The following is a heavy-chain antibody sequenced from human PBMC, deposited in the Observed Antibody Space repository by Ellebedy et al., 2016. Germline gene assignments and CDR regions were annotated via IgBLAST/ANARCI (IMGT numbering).Heavy chain of an antibody. J-gene: IGHJ4*02. CDR1: GFTFDDYA. CDR3: AKDIELELPCYFDY. CDR2: ISWHSGNL. D-gene: IGHD1-7*01. V-gene: IGHV3-9*01. Sequence: GGSLRLSCAASGFTFDDYAMHWVRQAPGKGPEWVSGISWHSGNLVYADSVKGRFTISRDNSKNTVYLQMNSLRAEDTALYYCAKDIELELPCYFDYWGQGTLVTVSS.